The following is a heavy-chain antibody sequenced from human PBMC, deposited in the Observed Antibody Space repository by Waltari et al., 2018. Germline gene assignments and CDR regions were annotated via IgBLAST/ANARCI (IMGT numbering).Heavy chain of an antibody. V-gene: IGHV3-23*01. D-gene: IGHD2-2*01. J-gene: IGHJ5*01. CDR1: GFTFSNFA. Sequence: EIQLLESGGGFVQPGGSLRLSCTASGFTFSNFAMSWVRQAPGKGLEWVSTILGSGGLTFYADSVKGRFAVSRDNSKNTLYLQMNSLRAEDTAVYYCAKLPSTSSPFGWFASWGQGTLITVSS. CDR3: AKLPSTSSPFGWFAS. CDR2: ILGSGGLT.